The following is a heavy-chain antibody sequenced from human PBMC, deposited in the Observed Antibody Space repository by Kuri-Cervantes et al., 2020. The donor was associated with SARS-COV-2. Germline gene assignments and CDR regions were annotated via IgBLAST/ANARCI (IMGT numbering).Heavy chain of an antibody. D-gene: IGHD4-17*01. CDR2: IYHSGST. Sequence: SETLSLTCTVSGGSISSSSYYWGWIRQPPGKGLEWIGSIYHSGSTNYNPSLKSRVTISVDTSKNQFSLKLSSVTAADTAVYYCARGPMTTVTTRPIDYWGQGTLVTVSS. J-gene: IGHJ4*02. CDR3: ARGPMTTVTTRPIDY. CDR1: GGSISSSSYY. V-gene: IGHV4-39*07.